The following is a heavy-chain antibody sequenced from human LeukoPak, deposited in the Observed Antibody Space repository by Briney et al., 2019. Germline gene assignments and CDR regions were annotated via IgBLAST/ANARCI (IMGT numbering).Heavy chain of an antibody. J-gene: IGHJ4*02. V-gene: IGHV3-64*01. CDR1: GFTFSSYA. D-gene: IGHD3-16*01. Sequence: GGSLRLSCAASGFTFSSYAMHWVRQAPGKGLEYVSAISSNGGSTYYANSVKGRFTISRDNSKNTLYLQMGSLRAEDMAVYHCARSRTSMIPPDFDYWGQGTLVTVSS. CDR3: ARSRTSMIPPDFDY. CDR2: ISSNGGST.